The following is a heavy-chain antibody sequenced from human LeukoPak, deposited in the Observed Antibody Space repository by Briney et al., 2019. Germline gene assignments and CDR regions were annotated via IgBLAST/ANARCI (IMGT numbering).Heavy chain of an antibody. J-gene: IGHJ6*04. CDR2: IRQAGGEI. V-gene: IGHV3-7*03. Sequence: GGSLRLSCAASRFTFSSYWMSWVRQAPGKGLEWVANIRQAGGEIYYVDSVKGRFTISRDNAKNSLYLQMNSLRAEDTAVYYCARDEGVTGYYGMDVWGKGTTVTVSP. CDR3: ARDEGVTGYYGMDV. D-gene: IGHD2-21*02. CDR1: RFTFSSYW.